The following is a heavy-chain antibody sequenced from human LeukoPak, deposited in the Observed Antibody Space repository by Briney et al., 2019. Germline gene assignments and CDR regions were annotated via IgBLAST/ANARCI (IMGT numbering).Heavy chain of an antibody. D-gene: IGHD3-10*01. CDR1: GDSVSSNSAA. CDR2: TYYRSKWYN. Sequence: SQTLSLTCAISGDSVSSNSAAWNWIRQSPSRGLEWLGRTYYRSKWYNDYAVSVKSRITINPDTSKNQFSLQLNSVTPEDTAVYYCARDNVLLWFGELSGGSWYFDLWGRGTLVTVSS. J-gene: IGHJ2*01. V-gene: IGHV6-1*01. CDR3: ARDNVLLWFGELSGGSWYFDL.